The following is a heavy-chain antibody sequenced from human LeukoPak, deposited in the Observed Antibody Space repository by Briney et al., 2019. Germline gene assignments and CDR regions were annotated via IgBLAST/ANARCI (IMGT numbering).Heavy chain of an antibody. CDR2: ISDSGGST. Sequence: GGSLRLSCAVSGITLSNYGMSWVRQAPGKGLEWVAGISDSGGSTNYADSVKGRFTISRDNLKNTLYLQMNSLRAEDTAVYFCAKRGVVIRVILVGFHKEAYYFDSWGQGALVTVSS. J-gene: IGHJ4*02. CDR3: AKRGVVIRVILVGFHKEAYYFDS. CDR1: GITLSNYG. V-gene: IGHV3-23*01. D-gene: IGHD3-22*01.